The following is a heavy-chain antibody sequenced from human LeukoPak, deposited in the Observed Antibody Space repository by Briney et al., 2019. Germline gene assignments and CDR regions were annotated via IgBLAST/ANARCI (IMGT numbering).Heavy chain of an antibody. D-gene: IGHD2-15*01. CDR2: IYSGGST. CDR1: GFTVSSNY. J-gene: IGHJ3*02. CDR3: ATVFSLPRSHDAFDI. V-gene: IGHV3-53*01. Sequence: PGGSLRLSCAASGFTVSSNYMSWVRQAPGKGLEWVSVIYSGGSTYYADSVKGRFTISRDNSKNTLYLQMNSLRAEDTAVYYCATVFSLPRSHDAFDIWGQGTMVTVSS.